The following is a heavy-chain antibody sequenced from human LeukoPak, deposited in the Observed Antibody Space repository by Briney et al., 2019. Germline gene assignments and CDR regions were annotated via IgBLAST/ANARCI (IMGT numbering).Heavy chain of an antibody. D-gene: IGHD3-22*01. CDR2: INHSGST. V-gene: IGHV4-34*01. CDR1: GFTFSNAW. J-gene: IGHJ3*02. Sequence: GSLRLSCAASGFTFSNAWMSWIRQPPGKGLEWIGEINHSGSTNYNPSLKSRVTISVDTSKNQFSLKLSSVTAADTAVYYCARGLGDYDSSGRDAFDIWGQGTMVTVSS. CDR3: ARGLGDYDSSGRDAFDI.